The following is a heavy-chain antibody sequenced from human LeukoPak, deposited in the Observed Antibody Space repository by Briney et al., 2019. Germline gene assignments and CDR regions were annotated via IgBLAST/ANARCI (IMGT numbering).Heavy chain of an antibody. Sequence: ASVKVSCKASGGTFSSYAISWVRQAPGQGLEWMGGIIPIFGTANYAQKFQGGVTITTDESTSTAYMELSSLRSEDTAVYYCASQEYYYGSGSYFDYWGQGTLVTVSS. V-gene: IGHV1-69*05. CDR1: GGTFSSYA. D-gene: IGHD3-10*01. CDR3: ASQEYYYGSGSYFDY. J-gene: IGHJ4*02. CDR2: IIPIFGTA.